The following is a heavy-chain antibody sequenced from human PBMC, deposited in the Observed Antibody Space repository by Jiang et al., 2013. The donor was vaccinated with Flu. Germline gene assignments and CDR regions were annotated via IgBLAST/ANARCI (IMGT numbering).Heavy chain of an antibody. CDR1: GGSISSGDYY. CDR3: ARDGGLSIRGMDV. J-gene: IGHJ6*02. Sequence: TCTVSGGSISSGDYYWSWIRQPPGKGPGVDWVHLLQWEHLLQPSLKSRVTISVDTSKNQFSLKLSSVTAADTAVYYCARDGGLSIRGMDVWGQGTTVTVSS. CDR2: LLQWEH. D-gene: IGHD6-6*01. V-gene: IGHV4-30-4*01.